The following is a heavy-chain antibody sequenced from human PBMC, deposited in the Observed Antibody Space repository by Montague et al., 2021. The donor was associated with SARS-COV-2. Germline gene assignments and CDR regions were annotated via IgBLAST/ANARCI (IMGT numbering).Heavy chain of an antibody. Sequence: TLSLTCTVSGASISSGSYYWNWIRQLPGKGLEWIGYIHHSGSTYHTPSLQSRVAISVDTSKNEFSLKMTAVTAADTAVYYCARDGDEGYFFEYWGKGLLVTVSS. CDR1: GASISSGSYY. CDR2: IHHSGST. CDR3: ARDGDEGYFFEY. V-gene: IGHV4-31*03. J-gene: IGHJ4*02. D-gene: IGHD2/OR15-2a*01.